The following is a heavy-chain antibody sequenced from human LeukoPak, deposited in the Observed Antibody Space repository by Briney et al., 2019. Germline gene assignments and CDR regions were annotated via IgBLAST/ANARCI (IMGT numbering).Heavy chain of an antibody. V-gene: IGHV3-21*01. CDR1: GFTFSSYS. CDR3: ARGLSSSWPFDY. J-gene: IGHJ4*02. CDR2: ISGSSSYI. D-gene: IGHD6-13*01. Sequence: GGSLRLSCAASGFTFSSYSMNWVRQARGKGLEWVSSISGSSSYIYYADSVKGRFTISRDNAKNSLYLQMHSLRAEDTAVYYCARGLSSSWPFDYWGQGTLVTVSS.